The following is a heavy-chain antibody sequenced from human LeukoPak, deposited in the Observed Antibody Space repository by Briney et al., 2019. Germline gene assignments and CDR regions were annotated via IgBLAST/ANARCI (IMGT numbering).Heavy chain of an antibody. J-gene: IGHJ4*02. CDR1: GYHFTSYW. V-gene: IGHV5-51*01. CDR2: SYPGESDT. CDR3: ARPFYDSSGYYVAH. Sequence: GGSLQISCKGSGYHFTSYWIGGGRQVPGKGLEWMGISYPGESDTRYSTSFQGQVTISADKSISTAYLQWSSLKASDTAMYYCARPFYDSSGYYVAHWGQGTLVTVSS. D-gene: IGHD3-22*01.